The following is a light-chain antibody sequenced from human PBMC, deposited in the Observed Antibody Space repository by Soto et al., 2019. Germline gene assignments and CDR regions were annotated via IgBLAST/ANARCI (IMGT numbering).Light chain of an antibody. CDR3: SSYASSGIDV. CDR2: DVN. CDR1: SSDVGGYNY. V-gene: IGLV2-14*03. Sequence: QSALTQPASVSGSPGQSITISCIGTSSDVGGYNYVSWYQHHPGKAPKLMIYDVNNRPSGVSNRFSGSKSGNTASLTISGLQAEDEADYYCSSYASSGIDVFGTGTKVTVL. J-gene: IGLJ1*01.